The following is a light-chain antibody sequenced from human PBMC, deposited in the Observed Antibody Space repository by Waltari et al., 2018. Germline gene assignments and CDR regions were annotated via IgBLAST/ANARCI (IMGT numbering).Light chain of an antibody. CDR2: EVT. Sequence: QSALTQPPSASGSPGQSVTISCTGTRGDLGGYYYVSCYQQHPGKPPTLIISEVTKRPSGVPDRFSGAKSGTTASLAGSGLQAEDEADYYCNSFAGSNTHVFGTGTKVTVL. CDR1: RGDLGGYYY. J-gene: IGLJ1*01. V-gene: IGLV2-8*01. CDR3: NSFAGSNTHV.